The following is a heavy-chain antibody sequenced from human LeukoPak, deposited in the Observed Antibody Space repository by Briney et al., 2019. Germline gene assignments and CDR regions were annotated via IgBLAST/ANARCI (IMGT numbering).Heavy chain of an antibody. J-gene: IGHJ5*02. D-gene: IGHD2-2*02. V-gene: IGHV1-18*01. CDR1: GYTFTIYG. CDR3: AGDERVVPAAISDLDSGNNWFDT. CDR2: ISAYNGNR. Sequence: ASVNLSCNSSGYTFTIYGISWVRHAPGQGLEWMGWISAYNGNRSYAQKLHGRVTMTTDTSTSTAYEELRSLRSDDTAVYYCAGDERVVPAAISDLDSGNNWFDTWGQETLVTVSS.